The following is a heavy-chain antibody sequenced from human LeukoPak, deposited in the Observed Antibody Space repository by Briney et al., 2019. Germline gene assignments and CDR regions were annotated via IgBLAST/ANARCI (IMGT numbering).Heavy chain of an antibody. CDR2: FYYRGGT. D-gene: IGHD6-19*01. Sequence: SETLSLTCTVSGGSISSSRYYSGWIPQPPVKGLEWIEPFYYRGGTYYRASVQRRVTVFGDASRSQGSLKPGYVTAAGTAVYYCARFGPRQWLGGGAFDIWGEGTMGTASS. CDR1: GGSISSSRYY. CDR3: ARFGPRQWLGGGAFDI. J-gene: IGHJ3*02. V-gene: IGHV4-39*01.